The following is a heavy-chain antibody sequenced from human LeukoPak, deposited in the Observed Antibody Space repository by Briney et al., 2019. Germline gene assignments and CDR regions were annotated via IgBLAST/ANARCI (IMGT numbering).Heavy chain of an antibody. CDR3: AREGHGMGVEFGELFICYYGMDV. CDR2: ISAYNGDR. D-gene: IGHD3-10*01. J-gene: IGHJ6*02. V-gene: IGHV1-18*01. CDR1: GYTFTSYG. Sequence: AAGKVSFKASGYTFTSYGISWVRQAPGQGLGWMGGISAYNGDRNYEQKLQGRVTMTTDTSTSTAYMELRSLRSDDTAVYYCAREGHGMGVEFGELFICYYGMDVWGQGTTVTVSS.